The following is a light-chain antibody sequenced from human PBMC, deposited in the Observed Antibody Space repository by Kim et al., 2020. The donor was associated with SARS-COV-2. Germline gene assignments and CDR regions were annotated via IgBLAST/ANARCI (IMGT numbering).Light chain of an antibody. Sequence: SPGETAAPSCRASQSVISSYLAWYQQKPGPAPRLLIYGASSRPTGIPDRFSGSGSGTDFTLTISRLEPEDFAVYYCQQYGSSPGTFGQGTKVDIK. CDR1: QSVISSY. CDR3: QQYGSSPGT. CDR2: GAS. J-gene: IGKJ1*01. V-gene: IGKV3-20*01.